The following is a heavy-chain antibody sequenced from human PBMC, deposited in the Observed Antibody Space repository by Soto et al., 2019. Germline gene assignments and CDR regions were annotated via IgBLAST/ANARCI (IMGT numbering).Heavy chain of an antibody. J-gene: IGHJ4*02. Sequence: EVQLLESGGGLVQPGGSLRLSCAASGFALDSYGMSWVRQAPGRGLDWVSAISGSSGSAYYAGSVKGRFTISRDNSKKPVSLQMNSLPAEDTAIYYCARIRGVIVGGPEYWGQGTLVTVSS. CDR1: GFALDSYG. V-gene: IGHV3-23*01. CDR2: ISGSSGSA. CDR3: ARIRGVIVGGPEY. D-gene: IGHD3-16*02.